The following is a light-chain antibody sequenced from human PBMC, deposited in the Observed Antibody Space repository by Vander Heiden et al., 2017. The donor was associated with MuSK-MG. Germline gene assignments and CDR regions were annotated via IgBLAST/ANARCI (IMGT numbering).Light chain of an antibody. CDR2: DAS. V-gene: IGKV1-33*01. J-gene: IGKJ4*01. CDR1: QDINNY. CDR3: QQDDNLPLT. Sequence: DIQMTQSPSSLSTPVGDRVTITCQASQDINNYLNWYQHKPGKAPKLLIYDASNLQTGVPSRFSGSGSGTDFTFTISSLQPEDVAAYYCQQDDNLPLTFGGGTKVDI.